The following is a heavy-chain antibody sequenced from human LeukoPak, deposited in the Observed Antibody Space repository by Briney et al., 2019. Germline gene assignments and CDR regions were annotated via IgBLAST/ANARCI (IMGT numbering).Heavy chain of an antibody. CDR3: ASRQGYYYDGSGYYPKWFDP. V-gene: IGHV4-34*01. CDR1: GGSFSGYY. Sequence: SETLSLTCAVHGGSFSGYYCSSIRQPPGGGLGWIGEINHSGSTNSNPSLESRVTITENTSKNQFSLKLTAVTAAAPDLYSGASRQGYYYDGSGYYPKWFDPGGEGTRVTV. D-gene: IGHD3-22*01. J-gene: IGHJ5*02. CDR2: INHSGST.